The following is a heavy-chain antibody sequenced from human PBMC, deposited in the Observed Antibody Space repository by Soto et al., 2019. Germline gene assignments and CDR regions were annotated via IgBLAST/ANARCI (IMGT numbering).Heavy chain of an antibody. V-gene: IGHV3-74*01. CDR3: ARGLPGYYGADV. CDR1: GFTFSNYW. CDR2: IKADASST. D-gene: IGHD5-18*01. Sequence: EVQLVESGGGLVQPGGSLKISCAASGFTFSNYWMHWVRQAPGKGLVWVSRIKADASSTNYADFVKGRFISSRDSAENTLYLQMHSLRAEDTPVYYCARGLPGYYGADVWGQGTTVTVSS. J-gene: IGHJ6*02.